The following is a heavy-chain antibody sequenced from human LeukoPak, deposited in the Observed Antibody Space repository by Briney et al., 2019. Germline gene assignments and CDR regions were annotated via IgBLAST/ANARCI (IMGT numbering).Heavy chain of an antibody. CDR2: IRYDGSNK. CDR1: GFTFSSYG. V-gene: IGHV3-30*02. D-gene: IGHD5-18*01. Sequence: GGSLRLSCAAPGFTFSSYGMHWVRQAPGKGLEWVAFIRYDGSNKYYADSVKGRFTISRDNSKNTLYLQMNSLRAEDTAVYYCASGRYSYGYSDDWGRGTLVTVSS. J-gene: IGHJ4*02. CDR3: ASGRYSYGYSDD.